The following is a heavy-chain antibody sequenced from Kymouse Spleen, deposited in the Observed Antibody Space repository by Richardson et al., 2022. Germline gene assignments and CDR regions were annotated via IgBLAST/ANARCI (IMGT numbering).Heavy chain of an antibody. CDR1: GGSISSSSYY. J-gene: IGHJ6*02. D-gene: IGHD6-13*01. CDR3: ARAAAGTYYYYYGMDV. V-gene: IGHV4-39*01. Sequence: QLQLQESGPGLVKPSETLSLTCTVSGGSISSSSYYWGWIRQPPGKGLEWIGSIYYSGSTYYNPSLKSRVTISVDTSKNQFSLKLSSVTAADTAVYYCARAAAGTYYYYYGMDVWGQGTTVTVSS. CDR2: IYYSGST.